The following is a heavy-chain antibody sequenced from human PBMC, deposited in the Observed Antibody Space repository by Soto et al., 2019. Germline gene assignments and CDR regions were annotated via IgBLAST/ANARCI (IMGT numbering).Heavy chain of an antibody. V-gene: IGHV1-69*13. J-gene: IGHJ3*02. CDR2: IIPISGTA. D-gene: IGHD2-21*01. CDR1: GDLFSSYP. Sequence: SVKVSCTDSGDLFSSYPISRVRYAPGQGLEWMGGIIPISGTANYAQKFQGRVKSPADGSPSAAYMELSNLGTVVTAVYYCAREVVIEGSDAFEILGQGTM. CDR3: AREVVIEGSDAFEI.